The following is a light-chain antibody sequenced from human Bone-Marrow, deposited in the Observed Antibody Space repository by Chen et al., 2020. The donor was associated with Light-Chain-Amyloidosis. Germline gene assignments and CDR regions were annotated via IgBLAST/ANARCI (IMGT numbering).Light chain of an antibody. CDR3: YSYGPTPPCVL. CDR2: EST. J-gene: IGLJ2*01. V-gene: IGLV2-23*01. CDR1: SSHVGSYNL. Sequence: SALTQPASVSGSPGQWHTISCTGPSSHVGSYNLVSWYQHTPAEAPKLIIYESTKRPAGISDRLSGSKSGSTASMTSSGLKAEDESDYYCYSYGPTPPCVLFGGGTKLAVL.